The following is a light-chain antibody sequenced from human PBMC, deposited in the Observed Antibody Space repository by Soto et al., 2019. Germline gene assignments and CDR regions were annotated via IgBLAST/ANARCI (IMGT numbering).Light chain of an antibody. Sequence: DIVLTQSPATLSLPPGERATLSCRATQSVSSYLAWYQQKPGQAPRLLIYDASNRATGIPARFSGSGSGTDFTLTISSLEPEDFAVYYCQQRSNWLITFGQGTRLEI. V-gene: IGKV3-11*01. CDR3: QQRSNWLIT. CDR2: DAS. CDR1: QSVSSY. J-gene: IGKJ5*01.